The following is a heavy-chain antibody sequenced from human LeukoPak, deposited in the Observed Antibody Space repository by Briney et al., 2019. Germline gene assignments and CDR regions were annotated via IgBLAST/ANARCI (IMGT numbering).Heavy chain of an antibody. CDR2: INPTTRST. V-gene: IGHV1-46*01. CDR1: GYTFSVYY. CDR3: ARDPPLGLGTPEYYFDY. Sequence: ASVKVSCKASGYTFSVYYMHWVRQAPGQGLEWMGIINPTTRSTSYAQKFQGRVTMTRDTSTSTVYMELSSLGSEDTAVYYCARDPPLGLGTPEYYFDYWGQGTLVTVSS. J-gene: IGHJ4*02. D-gene: IGHD3-16*01.